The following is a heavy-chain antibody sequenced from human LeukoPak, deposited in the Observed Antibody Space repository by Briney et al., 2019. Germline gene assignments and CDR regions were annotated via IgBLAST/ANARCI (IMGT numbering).Heavy chain of an antibody. CDR3: ARVNRQQLVDYYYYMDV. J-gene: IGHJ6*03. CDR1: GFTFSSYS. CDR2: ISSSSSYI. Sequence: KTGGSLRLSCAASGFTFSSYSMNWVRQAPGKGLEWVSSISSSSSYIYYADSVKGRFTISRDNAKNSLYLQMNSLRAEDTAVYYCARVNRQQLVDYYYYMDVWGKGTTVTVSS. V-gene: IGHV3-21*01. D-gene: IGHD6-13*01.